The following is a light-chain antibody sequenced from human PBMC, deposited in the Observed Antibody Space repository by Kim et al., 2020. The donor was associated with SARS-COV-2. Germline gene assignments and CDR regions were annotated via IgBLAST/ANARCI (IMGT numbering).Light chain of an antibody. J-gene: IGLJ3*02. V-gene: IGLV1-44*01. CDR3: AAWDDSLNGPV. CDR1: SCNIGSNT. CDR2: SNN. Sequence: QSVLTQPPSASGTPGQRVTISCSGSSCNIGSNTVNWYQQLPGTAPKLLIYSNNQRPSGVPDRFSGSKSGTSASLAISALQSEDEADYYCAAWDDSLNGPVFGGGTQLTVL.